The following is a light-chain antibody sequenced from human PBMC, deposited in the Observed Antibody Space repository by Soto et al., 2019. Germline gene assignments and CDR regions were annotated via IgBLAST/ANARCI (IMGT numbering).Light chain of an antibody. V-gene: IGKV4-1*01. J-gene: IGKJ1*01. CDR2: WPS. CDR1: QSVLFSPNNKNY. Sequence: DIVMTQSPDSLALSLGERATINCKSSQSVLFSPNNKNYLAWYQQKPGQLPKLLIYWPSTRESGVPDRFSGSGSGKDFTLTIRSLQAEDVAFYYCQQYHSAPQTFGQGTKVEIK. CDR3: QQYHSAPQT.